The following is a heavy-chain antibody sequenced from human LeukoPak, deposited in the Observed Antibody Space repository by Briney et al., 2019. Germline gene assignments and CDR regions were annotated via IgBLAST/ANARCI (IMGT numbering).Heavy chain of an antibody. CDR3: ARGAGSLDY. V-gene: IGHV4-34*01. Sequence: SETLSLTCAVYGGSFSGYYSSWIRQPPGKGLEWIGEINHSGSTNYNPSLKSRVTISVDTSKNQFSLKLSSVTAADTAVYYCARGAGSLDYWGQGTLVTVSS. CDR2: INHSGST. J-gene: IGHJ4*02. CDR1: GGSFSGYY.